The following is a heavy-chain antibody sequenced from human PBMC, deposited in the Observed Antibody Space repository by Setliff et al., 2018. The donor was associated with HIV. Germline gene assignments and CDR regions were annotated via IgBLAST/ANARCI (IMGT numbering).Heavy chain of an antibody. D-gene: IGHD3-9*01. CDR1: GGSIRSGSYY. V-gene: IGHV3-7*01. J-gene: IGHJ3*02. CDR2: IKQDERQR. CDR3: AREARLGSNDGAFDI. Sequence: LSLTCTVSGGSIRSGSYYWSWVRQAPGKGLEWVANIKQDERQRFYVASVKGRFAVSRDNAKISLYLQMNNRRDEDTAVYFCAREARLGSNDGAFDIWGQGTMVTVSS.